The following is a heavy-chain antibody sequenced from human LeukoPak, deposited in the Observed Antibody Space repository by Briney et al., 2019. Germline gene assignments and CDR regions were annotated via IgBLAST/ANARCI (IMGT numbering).Heavy chain of an antibody. CDR2: IYFSGST. J-gene: IGHJ4*02. CDR3: AARPYYYGSGSYNY. CDR1: GGSISSYY. V-gene: IGHV4-59*01. D-gene: IGHD3-10*01. Sequence: SETLSLTCSVSGGSISSYYWNWIRQPPGKGLEWIGYIYFSGSTNYNPSLKSRVTISVDTSKKQFSLKLNSVTAADTAVYYCAARPYYYGSGSYNYWGQGTLVTVS.